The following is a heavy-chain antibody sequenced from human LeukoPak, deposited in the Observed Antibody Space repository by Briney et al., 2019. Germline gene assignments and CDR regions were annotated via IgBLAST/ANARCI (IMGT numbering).Heavy chain of an antibody. Sequence: GGSLRLSCAASGFTFSSYGMHWVRQAPGKGLEWVAVISYDGSNKYYADSVKGRFTISRDNSKNTLYLQMNSLRYEDTALYYCAREAAWGNWYFDLWGRGTLVTVSS. CDR2: ISYDGSNK. V-gene: IGHV3-30*03. D-gene: IGHD3-16*01. CDR1: GFTFSSYG. J-gene: IGHJ2*01. CDR3: AREAAWGNWYFDL.